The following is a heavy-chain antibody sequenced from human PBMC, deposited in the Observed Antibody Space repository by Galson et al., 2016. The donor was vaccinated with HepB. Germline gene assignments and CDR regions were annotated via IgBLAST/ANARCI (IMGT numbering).Heavy chain of an antibody. D-gene: IGHD4-23*01. Sequence: SLRLSCAASGLPFSDSYMSWIRQAPGKGQEWISYISNTGNTIYYADSVNGRFTISRDNAKNSVYLQMNTLRGEDTAVYYCATQLHLIKVPGTFDSWGQGTLVTVSS. J-gene: IGHJ4*02. V-gene: IGHV3-11*01. CDR3: ATQLHLIKVPGTFDS. CDR2: ISNTGNTI. CDR1: GLPFSDSY.